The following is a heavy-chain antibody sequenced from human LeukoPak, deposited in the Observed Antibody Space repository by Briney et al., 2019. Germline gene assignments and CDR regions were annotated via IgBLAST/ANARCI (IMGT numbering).Heavy chain of an antibody. J-gene: IGHJ5*02. CDR1: GYTFTSCD. CDR3: ARGRIAAGKNWFDP. CDR2: MNPNSGNT. V-gene: IGHV1-8*01. D-gene: IGHD6-13*01. Sequence: ASVKVSFKASGYTFTSCDINWVRQATGQGLEWMGWMNPNSGNTGYAQKFQGRVTMTRNTSISTAYMELSSLRSEDTAVYYCARGRIAAGKNWFDPWGQGTLVTVSS.